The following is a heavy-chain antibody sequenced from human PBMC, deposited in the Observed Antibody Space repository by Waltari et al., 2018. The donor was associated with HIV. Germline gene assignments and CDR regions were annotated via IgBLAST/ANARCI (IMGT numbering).Heavy chain of an antibody. Sequence: EVQLVESGGGLVQPGGSLRLSCAASGFTFSSYWMSWVRQAPGKGLGWVANIKQDGSEKYYGDSMKGRFTISRDNAKNSLYLQINSLRAEDTAVYYCAGRSPARRLNWFDPWGQGTLVIVSS. CDR3: AGRSPARRLNWFDP. CDR2: IKQDGSEK. V-gene: IGHV3-7*01. J-gene: IGHJ5*02. D-gene: IGHD2-8*01. CDR1: GFTFSSYW.